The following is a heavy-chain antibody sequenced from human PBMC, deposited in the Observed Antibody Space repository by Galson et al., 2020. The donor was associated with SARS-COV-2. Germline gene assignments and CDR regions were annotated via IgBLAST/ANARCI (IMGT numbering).Heavy chain of an antibody. J-gene: IGHJ4*02. V-gene: IGHV5-51*01. Sequence: GESLTISCKVSGYRLTTYWIGWVRQMPGKGLEWMGIIFPGDSDTSDSPSFQDQITISVDKSISTAYLQWSSLRASDTGMYYGVTLRYGYYAVDQGGQGSLVIVSS. CDR1: GYRLTTYW. D-gene: IGHD4-17*01. CDR2: IFPGDSDT. CDR3: VTLRYGYYAVDQ.